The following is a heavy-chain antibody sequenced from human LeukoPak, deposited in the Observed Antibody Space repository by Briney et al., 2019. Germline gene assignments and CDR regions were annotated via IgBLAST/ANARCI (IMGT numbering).Heavy chain of an antibody. CDR1: GFTFSSYA. CDR2: ISGSGGST. Sequence: PGGSLRLSCAASGFTFSSYAMTWVRQAPGKGLEWVSAISGSGGSTYYADSVKGRFTISRDNSKNTLYLQMNSLRAEDTAVYYCAKFGPRITMVRGPFDYWGQGTLVTVSS. J-gene: IGHJ4*02. V-gene: IGHV3-23*01. CDR3: AKFGPRITMVRGPFDY. D-gene: IGHD3-10*01.